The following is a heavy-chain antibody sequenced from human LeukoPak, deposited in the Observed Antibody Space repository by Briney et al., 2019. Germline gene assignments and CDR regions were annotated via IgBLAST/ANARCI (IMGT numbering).Heavy chain of an antibody. V-gene: IGHV4-39*01. CDR2: IYYSGST. J-gene: IGHJ2*01. CDR3: ARQSGWYPHWYFDL. Sequence: SETLSLTCSVSGGSIRSSDDYWGWIRQPPGKGLEWIGSIYYSGSTYYNPSLKSRVTISVDTSKNQFSLKLSSVTAADTAVYYCARQSGWYPHWYFDLWGRGTLVTVSS. CDR1: GGSIRSSDDY. D-gene: IGHD6-19*01.